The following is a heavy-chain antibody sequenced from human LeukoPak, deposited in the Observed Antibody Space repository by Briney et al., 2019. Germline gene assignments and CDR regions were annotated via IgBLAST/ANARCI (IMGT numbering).Heavy chain of an antibody. J-gene: IGHJ5*02. CDR1: GGSISSSSYY. CDR3: ARVRDCSGGSCYSLNWFDL. Sequence: PSETLSLTCTVSGGSISSSSYYWGWIRQPPGKGLEWIGSIYYSGSTYYNPSLKSRVTISVDTSKNQFSLKLSSVTAADTAVYYCARVRDCSGGSCYSLNWFDLWGQGTLVTGSS. D-gene: IGHD2-15*01. V-gene: IGHV4-39*07. CDR2: IYYSGST.